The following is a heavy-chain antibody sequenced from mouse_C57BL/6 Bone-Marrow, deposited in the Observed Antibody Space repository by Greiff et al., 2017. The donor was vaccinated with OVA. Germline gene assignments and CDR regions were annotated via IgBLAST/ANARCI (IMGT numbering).Heavy chain of an antibody. CDR3: ARPGGYDPFAY. D-gene: IGHD2-3*01. CDR2: IDPSDSYT. V-gene: IGHV1-69*01. Sequence: QVQLQQSGAELVMPGASVKLSCKASGYTFTSYWMHWVKQRPGQGLEWIGEIDPSDSYTNYNQKFKGKSTLTVDKSSSTAYMQLSSLTSEDSAVYYCARPGGYDPFAYWGQGTLVTVSA. J-gene: IGHJ3*01. CDR1: GYTFTSYW.